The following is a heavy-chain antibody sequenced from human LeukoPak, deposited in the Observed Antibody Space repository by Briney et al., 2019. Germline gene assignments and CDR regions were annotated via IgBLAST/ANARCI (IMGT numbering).Heavy chain of an antibody. CDR3: AKGDNYYGSGSLFDY. Sequence: GASLRLSCAASGFTFSSYAMSWVRQAPGKGLEWVSAISGSGGSTYYADSVKGRFTISRDNSKNTLYLQMNSLRAEDTAVYYCAKGDNYYGSGSLFDYWGQGTLVTVSS. CDR2: ISGSGGST. J-gene: IGHJ4*02. CDR1: GFTFSSYA. D-gene: IGHD3-10*01. V-gene: IGHV3-23*01.